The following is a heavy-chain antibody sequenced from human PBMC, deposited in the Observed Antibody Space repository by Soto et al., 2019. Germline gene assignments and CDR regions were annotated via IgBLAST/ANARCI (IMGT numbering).Heavy chain of an antibody. CDR1: GFTFNNYA. D-gene: IGHD3-9*01. CDR3: ARVYGVLTGYCDY. Sequence: GGSLRLSCAASGFTFNNYAMNWVRQAPGQGLEWVSAISASGGSTYYADSVKGRFTISRDNSQNTLYLQMNSLTDEDTAVYYCARVYGVLTGYCDYWGQGTLVTVSS. CDR2: ISASGGST. J-gene: IGHJ4*02. V-gene: IGHV3-23*01.